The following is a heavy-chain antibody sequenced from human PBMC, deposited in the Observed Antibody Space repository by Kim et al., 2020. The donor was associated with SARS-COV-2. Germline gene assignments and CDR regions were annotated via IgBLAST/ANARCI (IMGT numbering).Heavy chain of an antibody. V-gene: IGHV3-23*01. CDR3: GDYHWAGRHFSY. D-gene: IGHD3-16*01. J-gene: IGHJ4*02. Sequence: ADSVKGRVTISRYNSKNMLYLQMNSLRSEDTAVYYGGDYHWAGRHFSYWGQGTLVTVSS.